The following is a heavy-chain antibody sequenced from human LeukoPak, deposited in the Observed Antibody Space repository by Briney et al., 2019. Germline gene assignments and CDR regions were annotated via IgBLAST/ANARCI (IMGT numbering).Heavy chain of an antibody. CDR1: GFTFSSYS. J-gene: IGHJ4*02. Sequence: GGSLRLSCAASGFTFSSYSMNWVRQAPGKGLEWVSYISSSSSTIYYADSVKGRFTISRDNARNSLYLQMNSLRAEDTAVYYCAKDHYYGSGLLSYWGQGTLVTVSS. CDR3: AKDHYYGSGLLSY. D-gene: IGHD3-10*01. V-gene: IGHV3-48*01. CDR2: ISSSSSTI.